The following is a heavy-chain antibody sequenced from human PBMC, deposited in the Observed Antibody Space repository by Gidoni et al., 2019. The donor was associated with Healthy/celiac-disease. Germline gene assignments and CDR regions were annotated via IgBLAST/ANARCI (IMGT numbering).Heavy chain of an antibody. V-gene: IGHV4-39*01. CDR2: INYSGSG. CDR3: ARQDGSSGWFPSGWFDP. J-gene: IGHJ5*02. D-gene: IGHD6-19*01. Sequence: QLQLQESGPGLVTPSETLSLTCIVSGASTSSSNYYWGWIRQPPGKGLEWIGSINYSGSGFYTPSLKSRVTMSVHTSKNQFSLELSSVTAADTAVYSCARQDGSSGWFPSGWFDPWGRGTLVTVSS. CDR1: GASTSSSNYY.